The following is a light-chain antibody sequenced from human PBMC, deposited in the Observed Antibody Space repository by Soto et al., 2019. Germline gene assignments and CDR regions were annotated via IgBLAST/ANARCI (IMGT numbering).Light chain of an antibody. CDR3: QQYNNWPPMWT. Sequence: EILITQSPVTLSVSPGERATLSCRASQSVSSNVAWYQQKPGQAPRLLIYAVSTRATGIPARFSGSGSGTEFTLTINSLQSEDFAVYYCQQYNNWPPMWTFGQGTKV. J-gene: IGKJ1*01. CDR2: AVS. V-gene: IGKV3-15*01. CDR1: QSVSSN.